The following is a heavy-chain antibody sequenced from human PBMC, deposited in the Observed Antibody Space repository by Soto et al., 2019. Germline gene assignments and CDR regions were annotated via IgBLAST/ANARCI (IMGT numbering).Heavy chain of an antibody. V-gene: IGHV6-1*01. CDR2: TYYRSKWYN. CDR1: GDSVSSNSTA. CDR3: ARNGGGWNRYYYYGMDV. J-gene: IGHJ6*02. D-gene: IGHD1-1*01. Sequence: SQTLSLTCAISGDSVSSNSTAWNWIRQSPSRGLEWLGRTYYRSKWYNDYAVSVKSRITINPDTSKNQFSLQLNSVTPEDTAVYYCARNGGGWNRYYYYGMDVWGQGTTVTVSS.